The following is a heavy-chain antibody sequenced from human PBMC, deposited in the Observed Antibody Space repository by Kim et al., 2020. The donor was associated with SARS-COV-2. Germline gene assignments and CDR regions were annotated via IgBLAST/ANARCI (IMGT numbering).Heavy chain of an antibody. J-gene: IGHJ4*02. CDR3: ARDPLYCSGASGPSVAFDY. D-gene: IGHD2-15*01. Sequence: SETLSLTCAVYGVSFSGYYWSWIRQPPGKGLEWIGEINHSGSTNYNPSLESRVTISVDTSKNQFSLKLSSVTAADTAVYYCARDPLYCSGASGPSVAFDYWGQGTLVTVSS. CDR1: GVSFSGYY. CDR2: INHSGST. V-gene: IGHV4-34*01.